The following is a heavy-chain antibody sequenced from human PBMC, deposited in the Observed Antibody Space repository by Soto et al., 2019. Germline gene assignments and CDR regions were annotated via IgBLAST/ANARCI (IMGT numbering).Heavy chain of an antibody. J-gene: IGHJ6*02. CDR3: ARVNYGDYYYGMDV. CDR2: ISYTGSA. D-gene: IGHD4-17*01. CDR1: GGSINYSY. Sequence: SEALSVTCTVSGGSINYSYWTWIRQPPGKGLEWIGYISYTGSANYNASLKGRLTISVDTSKNQFSLKLSSVTAADTALYYCARVNYGDYYYGMDVWGQGTTVTVSS. V-gene: IGHV4-59*01.